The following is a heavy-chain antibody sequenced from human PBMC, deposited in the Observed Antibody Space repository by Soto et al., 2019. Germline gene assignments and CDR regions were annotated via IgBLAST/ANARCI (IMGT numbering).Heavy chain of an antibody. CDR2: IVVGSGNT. CDR3: AASGDSLPYYYYGMDV. J-gene: IGHJ6*02. V-gene: IGHV1-58*01. D-gene: IGHD4-17*01. CDR1: GFTFTSSA. Sequence: ASVKVSCKASGFTFTSSAVQWVRQARGQRLEWIGWIVVGSGNTNYAQKFQERVTITRDMSTSTAYMELSSLRSEDTAVYYCAASGDSLPYYYYGMDVWGQGTTVTVSS.